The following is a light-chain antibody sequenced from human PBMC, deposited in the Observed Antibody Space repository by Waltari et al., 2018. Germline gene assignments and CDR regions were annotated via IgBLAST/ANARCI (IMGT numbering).Light chain of an antibody. CDR3: QQYNNWPRGT. CDR1: QSVSSN. CDR2: AAS. Sequence: EIVMTQTPATLSVSPGERATLSCRASQSVSSNLAWYQQKPGQVPRLLIYAASTRATGIPVRFSGSGSGTVFTLTISSLQSEDFAVYYCQQYNNWPRGTFGQGTKLEIK. V-gene: IGKV3-15*01. J-gene: IGKJ2*02.